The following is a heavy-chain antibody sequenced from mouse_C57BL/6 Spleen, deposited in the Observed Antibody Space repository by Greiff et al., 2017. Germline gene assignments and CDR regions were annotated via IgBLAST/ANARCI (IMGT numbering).Heavy chain of an antibody. J-gene: IGHJ3*01. CDR2: ISSGSSTI. V-gene: IGHV5-17*01. D-gene: IGHD4-1*01. CDR1: GFTFSDYG. CDR3: ARQGGTAFAY. Sequence: EVHLVESGGGLVKPGGSLKLSCAASGFTFSDYGMHWVRQAPDKGLEWVAYISSGSSTIYYADTVKGRFTISRDNAKNTLFLQMTSLRSEDTAMYYCARQGGTAFAYWGQGTLVTVSA.